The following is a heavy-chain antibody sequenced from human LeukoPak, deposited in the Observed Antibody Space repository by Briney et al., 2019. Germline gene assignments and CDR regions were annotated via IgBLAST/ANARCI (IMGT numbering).Heavy chain of an antibody. Sequence: SETLSLTCAVYGGSFGGYYWSWIRQPPGKGLEWIGEINHSGSTNYNPSLKSRVTISVDTSKNQFSLKLSSVTAADTAVYYCARPGYSSGLVDAFDIWGQGTMVTVSS. D-gene: IGHD6-19*01. J-gene: IGHJ3*02. CDR2: INHSGST. CDR1: GGSFGGYY. V-gene: IGHV4-34*01. CDR3: ARPGYSSGLVDAFDI.